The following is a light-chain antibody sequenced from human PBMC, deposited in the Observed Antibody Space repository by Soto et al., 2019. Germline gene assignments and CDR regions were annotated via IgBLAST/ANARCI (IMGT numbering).Light chain of an antibody. CDR2: GAS. CDR1: QSVSSK. Sequence: EIVMTQSPATLSVSPGERATLSCRASQSVSSKLAWYQQKPGQAPRVLIYGASTRATGIPARFSGSGSGTEFTLTISSLQSEDFAVYYCQQYNDWPPTWTFSQGTRVEIK. J-gene: IGKJ1*01. CDR3: QQYNDWPPTWT. V-gene: IGKV3-15*01.